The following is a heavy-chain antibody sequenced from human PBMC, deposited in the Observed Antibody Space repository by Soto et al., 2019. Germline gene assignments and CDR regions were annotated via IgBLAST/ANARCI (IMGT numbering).Heavy chain of an antibody. Sequence: QVQLVQSGAEVKKPGASVKVSCKASGYTFTSYGISWVRQAPGQGLEWMGWISTYNGDTKYAQRLQGRVTMTTDTSTSTACLERRNLRSDDTAVYYCPRGGGNSLSYFEYWGQATLVTVSS. CDR3: PRGGGNSLSYFEY. V-gene: IGHV1-18*01. CDR2: ISTYNGDT. J-gene: IGHJ4*02. CDR1: GYTFTSYG. D-gene: IGHD2-21*02.